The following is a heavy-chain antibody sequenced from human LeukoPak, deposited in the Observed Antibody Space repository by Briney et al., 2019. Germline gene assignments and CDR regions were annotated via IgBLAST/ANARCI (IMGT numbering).Heavy chain of an antibody. CDR3: ARDSNYYGSGSYWVSMYYYYGMDV. CDR2: ISYDGSNK. CDR1: GFTFSSYA. D-gene: IGHD3-10*01. Sequence: GGSLRLSCAASGFTFSSYAMHWVRQAPGKGLEWVAVISYDGSNKYYADSVKGRFTISRDNSKNTLYLQMNSLRAEDTAVYYCARDSNYYGSGSYWVSMYYYYGMDVWGQGTTVTVSS. V-gene: IGHV3-30*04. J-gene: IGHJ6*02.